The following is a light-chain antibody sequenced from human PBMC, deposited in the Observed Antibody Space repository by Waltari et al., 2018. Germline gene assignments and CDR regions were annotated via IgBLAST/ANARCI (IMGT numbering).Light chain of an antibody. J-gene: IGKJ1*01. CDR1: QSISSW. CDR2: KAS. CDR3: QQYNSYPWT. Sequence: DIQMTQSLSTLSASVGDRVTITCRASQSISSWLAWYQQKPGKAPNFLIYKASSLQIGVPSRFRGSGSGTEFTLTISSLQPDDFATYYCQQYNSYPWTFGQGTKVEIK. V-gene: IGKV1-5*03.